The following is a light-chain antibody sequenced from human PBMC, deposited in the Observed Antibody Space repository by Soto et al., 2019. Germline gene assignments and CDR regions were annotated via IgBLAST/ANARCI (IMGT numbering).Light chain of an antibody. V-gene: IGLV1-44*01. Sequence: QSVLTQPPSASGTPGQRVTISCSGSSSNIGTNTVNWFQQLPGTAPKLLIYSNNQRPSGVPDRFSDSKSGTSASLAISGLQSEDEADYYCAAWDDSLSGYVFGSGTKLTVL. CDR3: AAWDDSLSGYV. CDR1: SSNIGTNT. CDR2: SNN. J-gene: IGLJ1*01.